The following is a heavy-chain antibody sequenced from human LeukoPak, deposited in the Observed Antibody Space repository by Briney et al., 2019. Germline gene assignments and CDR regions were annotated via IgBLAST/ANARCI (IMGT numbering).Heavy chain of an antibody. CDR1: GFTFSSYS. CDR3: AKGTGSGYYWFDY. D-gene: IGHD3-22*01. J-gene: IGHJ4*02. Sequence: AGGSLRLSCAASGFTFSSYSMNWVRQAPGKGLEWVSYISSSSTIYYADSVKGRFTISRDNAKNSLYLQMNSLRAEDTAVYYCAKGTGSGYYWFDYWGQGTLVTVSS. V-gene: IGHV3-48*01. CDR2: ISSSSTI.